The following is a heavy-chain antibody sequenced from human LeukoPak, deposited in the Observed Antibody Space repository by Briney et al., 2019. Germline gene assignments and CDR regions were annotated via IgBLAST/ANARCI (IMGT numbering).Heavy chain of an antibody. CDR3: ARIEVGATPAYFDY. Sequence: SQTLSLTXTVSGGSISSGSYYWSWIRQPAGKGLEWIGRIYTSGSTNYNPSLKSRVTISVDTSKNQFSLKLSSVTAADTAVYYCARIEVGATPAYFDYWGQGTLVTVSS. D-gene: IGHD1-26*01. CDR2: IYTSGST. V-gene: IGHV4-61*02. CDR1: GGSISSGSYY. J-gene: IGHJ4*02.